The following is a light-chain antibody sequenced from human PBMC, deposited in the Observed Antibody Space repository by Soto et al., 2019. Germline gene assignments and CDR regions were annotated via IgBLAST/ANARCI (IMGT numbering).Light chain of an antibody. CDR1: QNIGRF. V-gene: IGKV1-39*01. CDR2: AAA. J-gene: IGKJ1*01. Sequence: DIQMTQSPSLLSASVGDRVTITCRASQNIGRFLNWYQQKPGKAPDLLIYAAASLQSGVPSRFSGGGSWTDFTLTISGLQPEDFAVYYCHKTHRALTFGHGTRVEL. CDR3: HKTHRALT.